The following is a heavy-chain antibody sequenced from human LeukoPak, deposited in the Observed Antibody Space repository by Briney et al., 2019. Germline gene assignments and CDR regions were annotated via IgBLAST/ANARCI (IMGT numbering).Heavy chain of an antibody. CDR3: ARDPSYGGGFDY. Sequence: ASVKVSCKASGYTFTGYYMHWVRQAPGQGLEWMGWINPNSGGTNYAQKFQGRVTMTRDTSISTAYMELSRLRSDDTAVCYCARDPSYGGGFDYWGQGTLVTVSS. J-gene: IGHJ4*02. CDR2: INPNSGGT. D-gene: IGHD5-18*01. V-gene: IGHV1-2*02. CDR1: GYTFTGYY.